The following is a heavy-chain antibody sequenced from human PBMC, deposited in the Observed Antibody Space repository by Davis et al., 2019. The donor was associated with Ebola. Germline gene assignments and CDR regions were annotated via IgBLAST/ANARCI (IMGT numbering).Heavy chain of an antibody. CDR1: GGSIISSSYY. CDR3: ARGGAQTYRYGSGTYSFAYYFDF. Sequence: MPSETLSLTCTVSGGSIISSSYYWSWIRQPPGKGLEWIGYFYYSGSTNYNPSHKSRVTISADTSKSQFSLKLNSVTAADTAVYYCARGGAQTYRYGSGTYSFAYYFDFWGQGTLVTVPS. J-gene: IGHJ4*02. CDR2: FYYSGST. D-gene: IGHD3-10*01. V-gene: IGHV4-61*05.